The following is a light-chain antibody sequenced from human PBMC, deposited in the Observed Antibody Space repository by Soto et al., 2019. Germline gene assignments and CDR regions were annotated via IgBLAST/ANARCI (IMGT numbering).Light chain of an antibody. Sequence: QSALTQPPSASGSPGQSVAISCTGTSSDVGGYNYVSWYQQHPGKAPKLMIYDVTKRPAGVPDRFSGSKSGNTASLTVSGLQAADEADYYRTSYAGSESYVFGSGTQLTVL. V-gene: IGLV2-8*01. CDR1: SSDVGGYNY. J-gene: IGLJ1*01. CDR3: TSYAGSESYV. CDR2: DVT.